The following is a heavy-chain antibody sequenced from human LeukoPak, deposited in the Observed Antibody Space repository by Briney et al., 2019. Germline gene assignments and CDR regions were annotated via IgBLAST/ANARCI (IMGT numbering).Heavy chain of an antibody. J-gene: IGHJ6*02. D-gene: IGHD3-22*01. Sequence: GGSLRLSCAASGFTFSSYAMTWDRQAPGKGLEWVSAISGSGGSTYYADSVKGRFTISRDNSKNTLYLQMNSLRAEDTAVYYCARENYYDSSGMDVWGQGTTVTVSS. V-gene: IGHV3-23*01. CDR1: GFTFSSYA. CDR2: ISGSGGST. CDR3: ARENYYDSSGMDV.